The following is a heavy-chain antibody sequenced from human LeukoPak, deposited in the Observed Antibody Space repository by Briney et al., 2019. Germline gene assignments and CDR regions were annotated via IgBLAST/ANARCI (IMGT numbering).Heavy chain of an antibody. CDR1: GGSISTYY. CDR2: MYYSGST. CDR3: ARVGDYGDFRIDS. D-gene: IGHD4-17*01. Sequence: PSETLSLTCPVSGGSISTYYWSWIRQPPGKGLEWIGYMYYSGSTNYNPSLKSRVTISVDTSKNQFSLKLSSVTAADTAVYYCARVGDYGDFRIDSWGQGTLVTVSS. J-gene: IGHJ4*02. V-gene: IGHV4-59*12.